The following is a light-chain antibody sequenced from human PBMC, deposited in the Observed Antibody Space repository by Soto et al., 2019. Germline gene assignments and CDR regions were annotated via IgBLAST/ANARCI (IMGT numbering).Light chain of an antibody. CDR3: LQDYNYPWT. V-gene: IGKV1-6*01. J-gene: IGKJ1*01. Sequence: IQMTQSPSSLSASVGDRVTITCRASQGISSSLAWYQQKPGNAPKLLIFAASTLQSGVPSRFSGCGSGTEFTLTISGLQPDEFATYYCLQDYNYPWTFGQGTKVDIK. CDR2: AAS. CDR1: QGISSS.